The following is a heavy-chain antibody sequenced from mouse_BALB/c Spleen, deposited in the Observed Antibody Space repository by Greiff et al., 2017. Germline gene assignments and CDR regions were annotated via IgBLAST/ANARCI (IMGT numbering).Heavy chain of an antibody. J-gene: IGHJ4*01. Sequence: LQESGAELVRPGTSVKISCKASGYTFTNYWLGWVKQRPGHGLEWIGDIYPGGGYTNYNEKFKGKATLTADTSSSTAYMQLSSLTSEDSAVYFCARCDGYYNYYAMDYWGQGTSVTVSS. CDR3: ARCDGYYNYYAMDY. CDR2: IYPGGGYT. CDR1: GYTFTNYW. V-gene: IGHV1-63*02. D-gene: IGHD2-3*01.